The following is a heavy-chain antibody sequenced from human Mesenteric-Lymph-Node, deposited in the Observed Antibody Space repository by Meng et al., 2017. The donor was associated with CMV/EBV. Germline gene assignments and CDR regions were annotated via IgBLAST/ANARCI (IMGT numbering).Heavy chain of an antibody. J-gene: IGHJ4*02. Sequence: GYGLSFNNYAITWSSQDQGEGLEWVSNTAGSGDTTYYADSVRGRFTISRDTSTNTLYLQMNSLRAEDTALYYCARGDSSTTWLVFDYWGLGTLVTVSS. CDR1: GLSFNNYA. V-gene: IGHV3-23*01. CDR3: ARGDSSTTWLVFDY. D-gene: IGHD6-13*01. CDR2: TAGSGDTT.